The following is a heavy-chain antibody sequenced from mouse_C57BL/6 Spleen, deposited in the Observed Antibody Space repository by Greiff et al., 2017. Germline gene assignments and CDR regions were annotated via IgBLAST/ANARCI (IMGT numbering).Heavy chain of an antibody. D-gene: IGHD2-2*01. V-gene: IGHV5-9*04. Sequence: EVKVVESGGGLVKPGGSLKFSCAASGFTFSSYTMSWVRQTPGQRLEWVATISGGGGNTYYPDSVKGRFTISRDNAKNTLYLQMSSLRSEDTAVYYSASHIYCGYGGGVCRGQVILVTVS. CDR2: ISGGGGNT. J-gene: IGHJ3*01. CDR3: ASHIYCGYGGGVC. CDR1: GFTFSSYT.